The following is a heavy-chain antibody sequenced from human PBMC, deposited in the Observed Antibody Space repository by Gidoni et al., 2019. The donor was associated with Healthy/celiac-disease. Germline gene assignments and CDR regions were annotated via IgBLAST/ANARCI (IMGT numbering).Heavy chain of an antibody. CDR3: ASRIVGATTGAFDI. V-gene: IGHV1-69*06. CDR2: IIPIFGTA. Sequence: QVQLVQSGAEVKKPGSSVTVSCKASGGTFSSYAISWVRQAPGQGLEWMGGIIPIFGTANYAQKFQGRVTITADKSTSTAYMELSSLRSEDTAVYYCASRIVGATTGAFDIWVQGTMVTVSS. D-gene: IGHD1-26*01. J-gene: IGHJ3*02. CDR1: GGTFSSYA.